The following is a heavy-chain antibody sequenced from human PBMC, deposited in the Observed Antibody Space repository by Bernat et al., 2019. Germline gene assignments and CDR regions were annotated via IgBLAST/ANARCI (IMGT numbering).Heavy chain of an antibody. CDR3: AREGYSGYEDHDAFDI. V-gene: IGHV1-69*01. CDR2: IIPIFGTA. D-gene: IGHD5-12*01. Sequence: QVQLVQSGAEVKKPGSSVKVSFKASGGTFSSYAISWVRQAPGQGLEWMGGIIPIFGTANYAQKFQGRVTITADESTSTAYMELSSLRSEDTAVYYCAREGYSGYEDHDAFDIWGQGTMVTVSS. J-gene: IGHJ3*02. CDR1: GGTFSSYA.